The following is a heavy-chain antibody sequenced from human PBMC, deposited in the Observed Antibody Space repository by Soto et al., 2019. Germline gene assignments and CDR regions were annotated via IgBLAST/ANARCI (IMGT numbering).Heavy chain of an antibody. D-gene: IGHD3-22*01. J-gene: IGHJ4*02. CDR2: INPSGGST. Sequence: ASVKVSCKASGYTFTIYYMHWVRQAPGQGLEWMGIINPSGGSTSYAQKFQGRVTMTRDTSTSTVYMELSSLRSEDTAVYYCARSWVYCYDSSGRQKTIDNWGKGTLVTISS. CDR3: ARSWVYCYDSSGRQKTIDN. CDR1: GYTFTIYY. V-gene: IGHV1-46*01.